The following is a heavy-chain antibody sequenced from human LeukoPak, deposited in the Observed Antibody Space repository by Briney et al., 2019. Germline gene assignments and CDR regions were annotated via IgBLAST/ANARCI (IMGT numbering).Heavy chain of an antibody. Sequence: SETLSLTCAVSGGSISSYYWSWIRQPPGKGLEWIGYMYYSGSTNYNPSLKSRVTISLDTSKNQFSLKLSSVTTADTAVYYCAGDEEMAIIRFSHWGRGTLDTVSS. CDR2: MYYSGST. CDR3: AGDEEMAIIRFSH. V-gene: IGHV4-59*01. D-gene: IGHD5-24*01. J-gene: IGHJ4*02. CDR1: GGSISSYY.